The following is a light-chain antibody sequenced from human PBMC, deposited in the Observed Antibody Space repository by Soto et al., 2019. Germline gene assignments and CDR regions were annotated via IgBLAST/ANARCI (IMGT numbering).Light chain of an antibody. V-gene: IGLV1-44*01. CDR1: SSNVGSNA. CDR3: AAWDVSLNDVV. CDR2: SNN. Sequence: QSVLTQPPSASGTPGQRVTISCSGSSSNVGSNAVYWYQQLPGTAPTLLIYSNNQRPSGVPDRFSGSKSGTSASLAISGLQSEDEADYYCAAWDVSLNDVVFGGGTNVTVL. J-gene: IGLJ2*01.